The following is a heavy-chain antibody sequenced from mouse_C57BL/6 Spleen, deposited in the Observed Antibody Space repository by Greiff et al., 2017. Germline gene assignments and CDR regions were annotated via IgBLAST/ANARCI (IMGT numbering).Heavy chain of an antibody. CDR2: IYPGSGST. Sequence: VQLQQPGAGLVKPGASVKKSCTASGYTFTSYWITWVKQRPGQGLEWIGDIYPGSGSTNYNEKFKSKATLTVDTSSSTAYMQLSSLTSEDSAVYYCERLGYYGSSYGAYWGQGTLVTVSA. D-gene: IGHD1-1*01. V-gene: IGHV1-55*01. J-gene: IGHJ3*01. CDR3: ERLGYYGSSYGAY. CDR1: GYTFTSYW.